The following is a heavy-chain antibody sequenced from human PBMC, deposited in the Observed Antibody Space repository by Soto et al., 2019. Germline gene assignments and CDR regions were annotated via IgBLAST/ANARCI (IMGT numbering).Heavy chain of an antibody. J-gene: IGHJ6*02. CDR1: GYSLTSYW. CDR2: IDPSDSYT. D-gene: IGHD4-17*01. V-gene: IGHV5-10-1*01. CDR3: ARLGSGDPYYYYYGMDV. Sequence: GESLKISCKGSGYSLTSYWISWVRQMPGKGLEWMGRIDPSDSYTNYSPSFQGHVTISADKSISTAYLQWSSLKASDTAMYYCARLGSGDPYYYYYGMDVWGQGTTVTVSS.